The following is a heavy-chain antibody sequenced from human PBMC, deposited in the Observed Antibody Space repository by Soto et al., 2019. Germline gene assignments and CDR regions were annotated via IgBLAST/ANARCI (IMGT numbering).Heavy chain of an antibody. V-gene: IGHV1-69*18. CDR3: ARDDWGYHSYYYAMDI. CDR2: IVPIYRSS. Sequence: QVQLVQSGAEMKTPGSSVNVSCTLSGGAFNNYVISWVRQAPGQGLEWVGSIVPIYRSSLFAQKFQGSVTLSAAETPNTVYMKMSSLRTDDTAIYYWARDDWGYHSYYYAMDIWGQGTAVTVSS. D-gene: IGHD2-21*01. J-gene: IGHJ6*02. CDR1: GGAFNNYV.